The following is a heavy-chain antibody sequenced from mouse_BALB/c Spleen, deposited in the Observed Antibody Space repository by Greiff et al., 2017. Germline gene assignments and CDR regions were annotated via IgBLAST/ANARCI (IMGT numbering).Heavy chain of an antibody. Sequence: EVQRVESGAELVKPGASVKLSCTASGFNIKDTYMHWVKQRPEQGLEWIGRIDPANGNTKYDPKFQGKATITADTSSNTAYLQLSSLTSEDTAVYYCANYYGSSYWFAYWGQGTLVTVSA. CDR3: ANYYGSSYWFAY. V-gene: IGHV14-3*02. J-gene: IGHJ3*01. CDR1: GFNIKDTY. CDR2: IDPANGNT. D-gene: IGHD1-1*01.